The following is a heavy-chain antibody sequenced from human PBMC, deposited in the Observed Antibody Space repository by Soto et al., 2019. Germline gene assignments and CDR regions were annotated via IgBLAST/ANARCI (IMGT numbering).Heavy chain of an antibody. V-gene: IGHV3-7*01. J-gene: IGHJ5*02. CDR3: ARDNAPYCSTTSCPVDL. CDR1: GFTFSSYW. D-gene: IGHD2-2*01. Sequence: GGSLRLSCAASGFTFSSYWMSWVRQAPGKGLEWVANIKQDGSEKYYVDSVKGRFTISRDNAKNSLYLQMNGLGPEDTAMYYCARDNAPYCSTTSCPVDLWGPGTLVT. CDR2: IKQDGSEK.